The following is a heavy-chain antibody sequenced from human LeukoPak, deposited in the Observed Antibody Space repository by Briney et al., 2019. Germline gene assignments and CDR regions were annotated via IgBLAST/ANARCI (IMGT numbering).Heavy chain of an antibody. CDR3: TKWSGYGDS. J-gene: IGHJ4*02. CDR2: ISGSGGST. D-gene: IGHD5-12*01. V-gene: IGHV3-23*01. Sequence: PGGSLRLSCAASGFNFSGYAMSWVRQAPGKGLEWVSAISGSGGSTYYADSVKGRFTISRDNSKNTLDLQMNSLRAEDTAVYYCTKWSGYGDSWGQGTLVTVSS. CDR1: GFNFSGYA.